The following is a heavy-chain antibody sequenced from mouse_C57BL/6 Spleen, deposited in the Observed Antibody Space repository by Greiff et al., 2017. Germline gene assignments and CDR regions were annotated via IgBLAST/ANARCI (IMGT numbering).Heavy chain of an antibody. J-gene: IGHJ1*03. CDR1: GYTFTSYW. Sequence: VQLQQPGAELVRPGTSVKLSCKASGYTFTSYWMHWVKQRPGQGLEWIGVIDPSDSYTNYNQKFKGKATLTVATSSSTAYMQLSSLTSEDPAVYYCARRGDYDMYFDVWGTVATVTVSS. D-gene: IGHD2-4*01. CDR2: IDPSDSYT. CDR3: ARRGDYDMYFDV. V-gene: IGHV1-59*01.